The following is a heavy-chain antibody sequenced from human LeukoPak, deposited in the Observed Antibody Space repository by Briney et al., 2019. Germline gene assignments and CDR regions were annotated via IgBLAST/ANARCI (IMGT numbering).Heavy chain of an antibody. CDR3: VRAPSGLIKGSYDM. V-gene: IGHV3-23*01. Sequence: GGSLRLSCVASGFSFGSYAVTWVRQAPGKGLEWVSSISVGGGSTYYADSVKGRFTVSRDDSRSTLYLRVSDLRADDTAVYYCVRAPSGLIKGSYDMWGQGTMVTVSS. CDR1: GFSFGSYA. D-gene: IGHD1-26*01. J-gene: IGHJ3*02. CDR2: ISVGGGST.